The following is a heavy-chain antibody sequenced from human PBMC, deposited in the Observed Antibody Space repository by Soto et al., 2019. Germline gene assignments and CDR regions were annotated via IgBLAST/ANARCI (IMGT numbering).Heavy chain of an antibody. CDR2: INAANGDT. Sequence: ASVKVSCKASGYTFTSYGIHWVRQAPGQRLEWMGWINAANGDTKYSPKFQGRVTITRDTSASTAYMELSSLRSEDTAVYYCVRRHVSATGIDWYDPWGQGTLVTVSS. CDR1: GYTFTSYG. D-gene: IGHD6-13*01. J-gene: IGHJ5*02. CDR3: VRRHVSATGIDWYDP. V-gene: IGHV1-3*01.